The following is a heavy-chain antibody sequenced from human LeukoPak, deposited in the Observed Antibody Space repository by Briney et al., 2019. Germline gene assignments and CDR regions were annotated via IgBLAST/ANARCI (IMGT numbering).Heavy chain of an antibody. D-gene: IGHD3-10*01. J-gene: IGHJ6*02. V-gene: IGHV3-30*18. CDR2: ISYDGSNK. CDR1: GFTFSSYG. Sequence: PGGSLRLSCAASGFTFSSYGMHWVRQAPGKGLEWVAVISYDGSNKYYADSVKGRFTISRDNSKNTLYLQMSSLRAEDTAVYYCAKDSIWFGELLSGGMDVWGQGTTVTVSS. CDR3: AKDSIWFGELLSGGMDV.